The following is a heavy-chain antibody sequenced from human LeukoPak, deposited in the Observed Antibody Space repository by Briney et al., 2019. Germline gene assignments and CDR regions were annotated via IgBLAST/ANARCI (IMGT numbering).Heavy chain of an antibody. J-gene: IGHJ1*01. V-gene: IGHV3-23*01. Sequence: GGSLRLSCAASGFTLSTYVMSWVRQAPGKGLEWVSAISGSAANTYYADSVKGRFTISRDSSKNTLYLQMNSLRAEDTAVYYCARDAAYDFRNPYRYFQHWGQGTLVTVSS. CDR1: GFTLSTYV. CDR2: ISGSAANT. D-gene: IGHD3-3*01. CDR3: ARDAAYDFRNPYRYFQH.